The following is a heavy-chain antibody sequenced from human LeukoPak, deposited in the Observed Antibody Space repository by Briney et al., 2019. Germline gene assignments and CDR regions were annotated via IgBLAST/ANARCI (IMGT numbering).Heavy chain of an antibody. V-gene: IGHV3-23*01. CDR2: IIPSGHTT. CDR1: GFTFSSYE. D-gene: IGHD5-24*01. CDR3: AKDDRWLQFCC. J-gene: IGHJ4*02. Sequence: PGGSLRLSCAASGFTFSSYEMNWVRQAPGKGLEWVSGIIPSGHTTYHADSVRGRFTISRDNSRNTVYLQMNSLRAEDTAVYYCAKDDRWLQFCCWGQGTLVTVSA.